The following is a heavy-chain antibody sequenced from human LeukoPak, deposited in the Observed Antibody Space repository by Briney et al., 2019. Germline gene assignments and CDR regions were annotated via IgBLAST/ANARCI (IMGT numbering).Heavy chain of an antibody. J-gene: IGHJ5*02. CDR1: GDSINNRKW. Sequence: SETLSLTCAVSGDSINNRKWWSWVRQSPGKGLEWIGEIYHTGNTNYNPSLDSRATISVDTSKNQFSLNLNSVTAADTAVYYCARGPHLDQTMTTFGILISGWFDPWGQGTLVTVSS. D-gene: IGHD3-3*01. CDR3: ARGPHLDQTMTTFGILISGWFDP. V-gene: IGHV4-4*02. CDR2: IYHTGNT.